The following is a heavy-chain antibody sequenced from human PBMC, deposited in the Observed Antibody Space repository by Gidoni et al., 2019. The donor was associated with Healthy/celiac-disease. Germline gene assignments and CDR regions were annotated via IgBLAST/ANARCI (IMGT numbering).Heavy chain of an antibody. D-gene: IGHD4-17*01. CDR1: GSTSSSYS. J-gene: IGHJ6*02. CDR2: ISSSSSTI. V-gene: IGHV3-48*02. Sequence: EVQLVESGGGLVQPGGSLRLSCAASGSTSSSYSMNWVRQAPGKGLEWVSYISSSSSTIYYADSVKGRFTISRDNAKNSRYLQMNSLRDEDTAVYYCAGTTVLDDYYYYYGMDVWGQGTTVTVSS. CDR3: AGTTVLDDYYYYYGMDV.